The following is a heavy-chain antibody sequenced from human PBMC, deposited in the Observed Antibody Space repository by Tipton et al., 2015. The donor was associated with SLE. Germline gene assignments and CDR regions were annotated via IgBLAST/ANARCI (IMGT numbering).Heavy chain of an antibody. CDR2: INTDTGSP. CDR1: GYSFTGSY. V-gene: IGHV7-4-1*02. D-gene: IGHD3-9*01. Sequence: QSGPEVKKPGASVKVSCKVSGYSFTGSYVHWVRQAPGQGLEWMGWINTDTGSPTYAPDFTGRFVFSLDTSVSTAYLQISSLKAEDTAVFYCARGYYDFLNDYSGSGYWGQGTLVTVSS. J-gene: IGHJ4*02. CDR3: ARGYYDFLNDYSGSGY.